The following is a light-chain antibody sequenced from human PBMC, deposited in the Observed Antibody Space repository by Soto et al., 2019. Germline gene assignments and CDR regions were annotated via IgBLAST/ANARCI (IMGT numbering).Light chain of an antibody. CDR1: QSISSW. CDR2: KAS. CDR3: QQYNSYPSVT. Sequence: DIQMTQFPSTLSASVGDRVTITCRASQSISSWLAWYQQKPEKAPKLLIYKASSLESGVPSRFSGSGSGTEFTLNISSLQPDDFATYFCQQYNSYPSVTFGGGTKVEIK. J-gene: IGKJ4*01. V-gene: IGKV1-5*03.